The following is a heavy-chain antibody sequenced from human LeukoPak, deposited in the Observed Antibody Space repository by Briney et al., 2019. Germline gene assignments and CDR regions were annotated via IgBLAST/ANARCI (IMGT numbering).Heavy chain of an antibody. CDR2: IYYSGST. J-gene: IGHJ2*01. V-gene: IGHV4-59*01. CDR3: AREVEPISAIDKRDCYFDL. Sequence: SETLSLTCTVSGGSISSYYWSWIRQPPGKGPEWIGYIYYSGSTTYNPPLKSRVTISVDTSKNPFSLKLSSVTSADTAVYDGAREVEPISAIDKRDCYFDLWGRGTLVTVSS. D-gene: IGHD1-14*01. CDR1: GGSISSYY.